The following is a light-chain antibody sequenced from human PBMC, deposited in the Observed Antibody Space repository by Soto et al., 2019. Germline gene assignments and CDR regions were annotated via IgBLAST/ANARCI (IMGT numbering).Light chain of an antibody. J-gene: IGLJ3*02. CDR1: SGHNSYA. CDR2: VNSDGSH. V-gene: IGLV4-69*02. CDR3: QTWGTGTWV. Sequence: QSVLTQSPSASASLGASVKLTCILSSGHNSYAIAWHQQQLEKGPRYLMKVNSDGSHSKGDGIPDRFSGSSSGAERYLTISSLQSEDEADYHCQTWGTGTWVFGGGTKLTVL.